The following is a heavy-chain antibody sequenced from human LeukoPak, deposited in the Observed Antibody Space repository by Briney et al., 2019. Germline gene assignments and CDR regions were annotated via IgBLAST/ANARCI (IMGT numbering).Heavy chain of an antibody. CDR2: MNPNSGNT. Sequence: ASVKVSCKASGYTFSAYGITWARQATGQGLEWMGWMNPNSGNTGYAQKFQGRVTMTRNTSISTAYMELSSLRSEDTAVYYCARRCDFWSGYYPYYYYYYGMDVWGQGTTVTVSS. CDR1: GYTFSAYG. V-gene: IGHV1-8*02. CDR3: ARRCDFWSGYYPYYYYYYGMDV. D-gene: IGHD3-3*01. J-gene: IGHJ6*02.